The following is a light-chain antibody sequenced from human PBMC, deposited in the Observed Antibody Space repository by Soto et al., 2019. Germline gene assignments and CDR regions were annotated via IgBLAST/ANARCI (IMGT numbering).Light chain of an antibody. CDR1: SSDFGTYNS. CDR3: SSYTSINTVL. CDR2: DVS. Sequence: QSALTQPASVSGSPGQSITISCTGTSSDFGTYNSVSWYQQHPGKAPKLMIYDVSYRPSGVSNRFSGSKSGNTASLTISGLQPEDEADYYCSSYTSINTVLFGGGTKVTV. V-gene: IGLV2-14*03. J-gene: IGLJ2*01.